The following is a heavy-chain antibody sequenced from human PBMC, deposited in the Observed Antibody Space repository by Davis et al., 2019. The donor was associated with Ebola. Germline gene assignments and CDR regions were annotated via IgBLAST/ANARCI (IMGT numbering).Heavy chain of an antibody. CDR1: GFTFNTYS. Sequence: GESLKISCAASGFTFNTYSMIWVRQAPGKGLEWVSAISSGSDYIFYTDSVKGRFTISRDNAKNSLFLQMNSLRAEDTAMYYCAKDPFSKADIWGQGTMVTVSS. CDR2: ISSGSDYI. J-gene: IGHJ3*02. V-gene: IGHV3-21*01. CDR3: AKDPFSKADI.